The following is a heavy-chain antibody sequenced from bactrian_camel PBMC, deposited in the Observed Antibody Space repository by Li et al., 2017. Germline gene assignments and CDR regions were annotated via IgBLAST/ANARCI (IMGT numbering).Heavy chain of an antibody. J-gene: IGHJ6*01. V-gene: IGHV3-2*01. CDR3: ATPRDTAFAY. Sequence: HVQLVESGGGSVQPGGSLRLSCTTSGVSFSITYMNWVRRTPGNGLEWVASVYSGGTRSMYADSVQGRFTISRDIPKNTLYLQLDSLKSEDTALYYCATPRDTAFAYWGQGTQVTVS. D-gene: IGHD2*01. CDR2: VYSGGTRS. CDR1: GVSFSITY.